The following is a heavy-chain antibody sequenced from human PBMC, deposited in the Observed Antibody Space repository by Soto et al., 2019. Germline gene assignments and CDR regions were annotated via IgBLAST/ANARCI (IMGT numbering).Heavy chain of an antibody. D-gene: IGHD3-16*01. CDR1: GYTFSSYG. CDR2: ISAYTGHA. V-gene: IGHV1-18*01. Sequence: ASVKVSCKASGYTFSSYGISWLRQAPGQGLEWMGWISAYTGHANYAQNFQGRVAMTTDTPTTTAYMELRSLRYDDTALYYCAREGVAGYYDTTGLYRYNGMDVWGQGTTVTVSS. J-gene: IGHJ6*02. CDR3: AREGVAGYYDTTGLYRYNGMDV.